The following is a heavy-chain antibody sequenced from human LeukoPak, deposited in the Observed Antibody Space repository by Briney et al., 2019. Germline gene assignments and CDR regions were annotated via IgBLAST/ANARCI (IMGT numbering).Heavy chain of an antibody. J-gene: IGHJ6*03. CDR3: AKDGGSSSWSDYYYYYYMDV. D-gene: IGHD6-13*01. CDR2: ISGSGGST. Sequence: PGGSLRLSCAASGFTFSSYAMSWVRQAPGKGLEWVSAISGSGGSTYYADSVKGRFTISRDNSKNTLYLQMNSLRAEDTAVYYCAKDGGSSSWSDYYYYYYMDVWGKGTTVTVSS. V-gene: IGHV3-23*01. CDR1: GFTFSSYA.